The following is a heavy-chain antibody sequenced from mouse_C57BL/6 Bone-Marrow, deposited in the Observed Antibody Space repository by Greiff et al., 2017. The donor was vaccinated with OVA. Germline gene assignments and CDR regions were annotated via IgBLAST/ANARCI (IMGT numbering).Heavy chain of an antibody. V-gene: IGHV1-54*01. CDR1: GYAFTNYL. CDR3: ASRITTGAADV. J-gene: IGHJ1*03. D-gene: IGHD1-1*01. CDR2: INPGSGGT. Sequence: LEESGAELVRPGTSVKVSCKASGYAFTNYLIEWVKQRPGQGLEWIGVINPGSGGTNYNEKFKGKATLTADKSSSTAYMQLSSLKSEDSAVYFCASRITTGAADVWGTGTTVTVSS.